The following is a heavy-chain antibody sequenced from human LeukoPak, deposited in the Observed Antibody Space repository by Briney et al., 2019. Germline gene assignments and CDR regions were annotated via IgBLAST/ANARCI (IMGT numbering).Heavy chain of an antibody. Sequence: ASVKVSCKASGYTFTSHYIHWVRQAPGQGLEWMGIISPTSGSISYAQKFQGRVTMTRDTSTSTVYMELSSLRSEDTAVYYCARALSRPHDGFDIWGQGTMVTVSS. CDR3: ARALSRPHDGFDI. V-gene: IGHV1-46*01. CDR2: ISPTSGSI. J-gene: IGHJ3*02. CDR1: GYTFTSHY.